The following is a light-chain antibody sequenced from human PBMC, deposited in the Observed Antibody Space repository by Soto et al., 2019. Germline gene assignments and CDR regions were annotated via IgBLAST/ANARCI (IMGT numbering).Light chain of an antibody. J-gene: IGKJ5*01. Sequence: EIVLTQSPGTLSLSPGERATLSCRASQSVSSTFLAWYQQKPGQAPRLLIYGASSRATGIPDRFSGSGSGTDFTLTISRLEPEDFAVYYCQQFGGSEITFGQGTRLEIK. V-gene: IGKV3-20*01. CDR1: QSVSSTF. CDR3: QQFGGSEIT. CDR2: GAS.